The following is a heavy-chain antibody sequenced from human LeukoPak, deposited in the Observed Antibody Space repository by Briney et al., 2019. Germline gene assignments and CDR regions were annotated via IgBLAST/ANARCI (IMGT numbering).Heavy chain of an antibody. CDR2: IYQSGST. CDR1: GGSISSGGYS. J-gene: IGHJ4*02. Sequence: SQTLSLTCAVSGGSISSGGYSWSWIRQPPGEGLEWIGHIYQSGSTDYNPTLKSRVTISVDRSKNQFSLKLSSVTAADTAVYYCARAASRTVDYWGQGTLVTVSS. D-gene: IGHD1-1*01. V-gene: IGHV4-30-2*01. CDR3: ARAASRTVDY.